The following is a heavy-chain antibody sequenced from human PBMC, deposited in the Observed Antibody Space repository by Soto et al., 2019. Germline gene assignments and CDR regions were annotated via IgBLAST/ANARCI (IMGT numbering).Heavy chain of an antibody. CDR2: ISGSVGST. D-gene: IGHD2-2*01. CDR3: AKASEVPAYIGNWPLDY. J-gene: IGHJ4*01. Sequence: WGSLRLSCAASGFTFSSYAMSWVRQGPGKGLEWVSAISGSVGSTYYADSVKGRFTISRDNSKNTLYLQMNSLRAEDTAVYYCAKASEVPAYIGNWPLDYWGNGNLVT. CDR1: GFTFSSYA. V-gene: IGHV3-23*01.